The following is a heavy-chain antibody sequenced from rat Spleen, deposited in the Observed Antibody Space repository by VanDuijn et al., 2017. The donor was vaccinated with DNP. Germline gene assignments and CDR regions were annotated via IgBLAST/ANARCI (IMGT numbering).Heavy chain of an antibody. J-gene: IGHJ3*01. D-gene: IGHD1-7*01. Sequence: EVHLVESGGGLVQPGRSLKLSCVASGFTFSKYGMAWVRQAPTKGLEWVASISTSGEYTHYRDSVKGRFTLSRDGAKSSLYLQMNSLKSEDTATYYCARHERTTGMGFDYWGQGTLVTVSS. V-gene: IGHV5S13*01. CDR2: ISTSGEYT. CDR1: GFTFSKYG. CDR3: ARHERTTGMGFDY.